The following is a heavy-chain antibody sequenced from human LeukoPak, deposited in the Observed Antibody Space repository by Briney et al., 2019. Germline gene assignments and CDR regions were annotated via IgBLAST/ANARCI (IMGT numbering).Heavy chain of an antibody. CDR1: GFTVSSNY. CDR2: IYSGGST. Sequence: QSGGSLRLSCAASGFTVSSNYMSWVRQAPGKGLEWVSVIYSGGSTYYADSVKGRFTISRDNSKNTLYLQMNSLRAEDTAVYYCARGLAAAGQAHENWFDPWGQGTLVTVSS. CDR3: ARGLAAAGQAHENWFDP. J-gene: IGHJ5*02. V-gene: IGHV3-53*01. D-gene: IGHD6-13*01.